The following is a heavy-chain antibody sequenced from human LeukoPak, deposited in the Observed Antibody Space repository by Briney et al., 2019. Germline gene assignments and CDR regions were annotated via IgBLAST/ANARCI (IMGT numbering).Heavy chain of an antibody. V-gene: IGHV3-9*01. CDR3: ARAYKDRSLAGKKEFFQH. D-gene: IGHD6-19*01. Sequence: GGSLRLSCAASGFTFDNYAMNWVRQAPGKGLEWISLISWNSGTIGYADSVKGRFTISRDNANNFLYLQMNSLRAEDTALYYCARAYKDRSLAGKKEFFQHWGQGTLVTVSS. J-gene: IGHJ1*01. CDR1: GFTFDNYA. CDR2: ISWNSGTI.